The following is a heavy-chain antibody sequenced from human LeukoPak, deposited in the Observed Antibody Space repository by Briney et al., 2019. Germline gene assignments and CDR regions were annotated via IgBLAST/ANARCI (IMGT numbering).Heavy chain of an antibody. CDR3: ARSLWFGESDYFDY. J-gene: IGHJ4*02. V-gene: IGHV1-69*05. Sequence: PSVKVSCKASGGTFSSYAISWVRQAPGPGLEWMGGIIPIFGTANYAQKFQGRVTITTDESTSTAYMELSSLRSEDTAVYYCARSLWFGESDYFDYWGQGTLVTVSS. CDR2: IIPIFGTA. D-gene: IGHD3-10*01. CDR1: GGTFSSYA.